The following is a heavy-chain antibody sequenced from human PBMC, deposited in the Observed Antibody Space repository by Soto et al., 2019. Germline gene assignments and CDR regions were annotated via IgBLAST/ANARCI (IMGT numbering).Heavy chain of an antibody. CDR2: IYYSGST. D-gene: IGHD5-18*01. J-gene: IGHJ6*03. Sequence: PSETLSLTCTVSGGSISSYYWSWIRQPPGKGLEWIGYIYYSGSTNYNPSLKSRVTISVDTSKNQFSLKLSSVTAADTAVYYCARSRNYGYATAYYYYYMAVWGKGTTVTVSS. CDR1: GGSISSYY. CDR3: ARSRNYGYATAYYYYYMAV. V-gene: IGHV4-59*01.